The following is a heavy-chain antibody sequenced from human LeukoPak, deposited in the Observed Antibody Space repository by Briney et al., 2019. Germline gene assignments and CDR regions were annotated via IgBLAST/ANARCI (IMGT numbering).Heavy chain of an antibody. CDR1: GFTFSSYA. CDR2: ISYDGSNK. J-gene: IGHJ4*02. CDR3: ARGGLQQLVPDY. V-gene: IGHV3-30-3*01. D-gene: IGHD6-13*01. Sequence: GGSLRLSCAASGFTFSSYAMHWVRQAPGKGLEWVAVISYDGSNKYYADSVKGRFTISRDNSKNTLYLQMNSLRAEDTAVYYCARGGLQQLVPDYWGQGTLVTVSS.